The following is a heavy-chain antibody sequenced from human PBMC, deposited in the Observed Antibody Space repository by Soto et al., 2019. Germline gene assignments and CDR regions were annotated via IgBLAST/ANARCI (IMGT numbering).Heavy chain of an antibody. V-gene: IGHV1-18*01. CDR1: GYTFTSYG. CDR3: ARYYYGSSGYYYYYGMDV. Sequence: ASVKVSCKASGYTFTSYGISWVRQAPGQGLEWMGWISAYNGNTNYAQELQGRVTMTTDTSTSTAYMELRSLRSDDTAVYYCARYYYGSSGYYYYYGMDVWGQGTTVTVSS. D-gene: IGHD3-22*01. J-gene: IGHJ6*02. CDR2: ISAYNGNT.